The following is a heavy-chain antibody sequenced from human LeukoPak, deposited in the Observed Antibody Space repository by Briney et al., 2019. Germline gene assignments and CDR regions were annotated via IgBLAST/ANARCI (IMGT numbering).Heavy chain of an antibody. CDR1: GYSISSGCY. J-gene: IGHJ4*02. V-gene: IGHV4-38-2*01. CDR3: ARMQTGTSLGW. D-gene: IGHD1-1*01. CDR2: IYHSGST. Sequence: PSETLSLTCAVSGYSISSGCYWGWILQPPGKRLEWIGSIYHSGSTYYNPSLSSLVTISVDSYNNQFSLKLSSVTAADTAVYYCARMQTGTSLGWWGQGTLVTVSS.